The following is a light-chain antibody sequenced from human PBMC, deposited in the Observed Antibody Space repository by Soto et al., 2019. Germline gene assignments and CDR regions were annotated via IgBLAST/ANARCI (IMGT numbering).Light chain of an antibody. Sequence: QSVLTQPASVSGSPGQSITISCTGTSRDVGGYNYVSWYQHHPGKVPKLMIYEVSNRPSGVSNRLSGSKSGNTASLTISGLQAEDEADYYCCSYTRTSTYVFXTGTKVTVL. J-gene: IGLJ1*01. V-gene: IGLV2-14*01. CDR3: CSYTRTSTYV. CDR1: SRDVGGYNY. CDR2: EVS.